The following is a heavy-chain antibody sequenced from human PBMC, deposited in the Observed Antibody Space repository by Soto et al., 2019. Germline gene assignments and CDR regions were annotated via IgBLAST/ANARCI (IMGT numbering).Heavy chain of an antibody. V-gene: IGHV3-30*18. CDR3: AKGGRQWLVTSDFNH. J-gene: IGHJ4*02. CDR2: VSHDGRNT. CDR1: GFTFSDYA. Sequence: VQMVESGGGVVQPGRSLRLSCAASGFTFSDYAMHWVRRAPGKGLEWVAVVSHDGRNTHYADSVKGRFTISRDSSQKKVSLEMTSLRAEDTAVYYCAKGGRQWLVTSDFNHWGQGALVTVSS. D-gene: IGHD6-19*01.